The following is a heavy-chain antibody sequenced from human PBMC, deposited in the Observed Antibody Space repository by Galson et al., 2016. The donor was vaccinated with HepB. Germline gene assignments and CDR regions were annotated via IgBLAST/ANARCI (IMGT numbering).Heavy chain of an antibody. D-gene: IGHD4-17*01. J-gene: IGHJ4*02. V-gene: IGHV5-51*03. CDR1: GYTFTGDW. CDR2: IHPTDSDT. CDR3: VRPRGVTTVPHYFDF. Sequence: QSGAEVTQPGESLRISCEASGYTFTGDWIGWVRQMPGRGLEWVAFIHPTDSDTKYSRPFQGQVTVSVDKSINTAYQQWGSLKASDTAIYYCVRPRGVTTVPHYFDFWGQRTLVTVSS.